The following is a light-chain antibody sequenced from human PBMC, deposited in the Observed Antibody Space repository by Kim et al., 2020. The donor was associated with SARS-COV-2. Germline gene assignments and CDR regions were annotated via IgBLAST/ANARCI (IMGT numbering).Light chain of an antibody. CDR2: GKN. Sequence: ALGLTVTITCHRDSLRSDYASWYQQKPGPAPVLVIYGKNTRPSGIPDRFSGSSSGNTASLTIAGAQAEAEADCYCSSRGSSGNHVVFGGGTQLTVL. CDR1: SLRSDY. J-gene: IGLJ2*01. CDR3: SSRGSSGNHVV. V-gene: IGLV3-19*01.